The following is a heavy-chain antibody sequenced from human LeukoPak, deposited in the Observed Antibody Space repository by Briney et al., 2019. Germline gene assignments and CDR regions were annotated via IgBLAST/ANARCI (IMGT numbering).Heavy chain of an antibody. CDR1: GGSISSYY. Sequence: YPSETLSLTCTVSGGSISSYYWSWIRQPPGKGLEWIGYIYYSGSTNYNPSLKSRVTISVDTSKNQFSLKLSSVTAADTAVYYCARDSPSYSSSWYYWGQGTLVTVSS. CDR3: ARDSPSYSSSWYY. J-gene: IGHJ4*02. V-gene: IGHV4-59*01. D-gene: IGHD6-13*01. CDR2: IYYSGST.